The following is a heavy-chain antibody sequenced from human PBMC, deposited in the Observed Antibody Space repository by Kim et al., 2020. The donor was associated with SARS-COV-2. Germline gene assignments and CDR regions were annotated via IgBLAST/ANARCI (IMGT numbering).Heavy chain of an antibody. CDR1: GYTFTSYG. Sequence: ASVKVSCKASGYTFTSYGISWVRQAPGQGLEWMGWISAYNGNTNYAQKLQGRVTMTTDTSTSTAYMELRSLRSDDTAVYYCAREREAPRYYDFWSGYYFYYYGMDVWGQGTTVTVSS. D-gene: IGHD3-3*01. CDR3: AREREAPRYYDFWSGYYFYYYGMDV. J-gene: IGHJ6*02. CDR2: ISAYNGNT. V-gene: IGHV1-18*01.